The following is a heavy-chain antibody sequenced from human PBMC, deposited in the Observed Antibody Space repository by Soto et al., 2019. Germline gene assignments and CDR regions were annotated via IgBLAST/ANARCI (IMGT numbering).Heavy chain of an antibody. V-gene: IGHV3-23*01. D-gene: IGHD3-16*01. CDR1: GFTFSNYA. J-gene: IGHJ4*02. CDR3: AKDRLAGGFDY. CDR2: VSATAGTT. Sequence: GGSLRLSCAASGFTFSNYAMSWVRQAPGNGLEWVSLVSATAGTTYYTDSVKGRVTISRDNSRNTVYLQMNSLRADDTAVYYCAKDRLAGGFDYWGQGTLVTVSS.